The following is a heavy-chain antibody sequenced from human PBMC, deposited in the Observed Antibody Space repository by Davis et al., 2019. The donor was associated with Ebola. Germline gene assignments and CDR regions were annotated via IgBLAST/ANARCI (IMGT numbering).Heavy chain of an antibody. V-gene: IGHV3-73*01. CDR1: GFTFSGSA. CDR3: AREYYYGMDV. CDR2: IRSKANSYAT. Sequence: GGSLRLSCAASGFTFSGSAMHWVRQASGKGLEWVGRIRSKANSYATAYAASVKGRFTISRDDSKNTAYLQMNSLRAGDTAVYYCAREYYYGMDVWGQGTTVTVSS. J-gene: IGHJ6*02.